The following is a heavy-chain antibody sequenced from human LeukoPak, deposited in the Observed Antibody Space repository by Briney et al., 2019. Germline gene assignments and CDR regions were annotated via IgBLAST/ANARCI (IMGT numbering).Heavy chain of an antibody. V-gene: IGHV1-18*01. CDR2: ISAYNGNT. CDR3: AKDWRRIVGVGPITRHGNYMDV. D-gene: IGHD2-15*01. CDR1: GYTFTSYG. Sequence: GASVKVSCKASGYTFTSYGISWVRQAPGQGLEWMGWISAYNGNTNYAQKLQGRVTMTTDTSTSTAYMELRSLRSDDTAVYYCAKDWRRIVGVGPITRHGNYMDVWGKGTTVTISS. J-gene: IGHJ6*03.